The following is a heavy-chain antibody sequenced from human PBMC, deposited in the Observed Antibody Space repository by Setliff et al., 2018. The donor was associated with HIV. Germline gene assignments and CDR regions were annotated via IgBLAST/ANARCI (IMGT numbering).Heavy chain of an antibody. CDR3: ARLRGSYDFSNWFDP. CDR2: IFYSGST. CDR1: GGSITSSTYY. Sequence: TLSLTCTVSGGSITSSTYYWDWIRQPPGKGLEWIGSIFYSGSTYYNPTVKSRVTISIDTSKNQFSLRLSSVTAADTAVYYCARLRGSYDFSNWFDPWGQGTQVTVSS. J-gene: IGHJ5*02. D-gene: IGHD3-3*01. V-gene: IGHV4-39*07.